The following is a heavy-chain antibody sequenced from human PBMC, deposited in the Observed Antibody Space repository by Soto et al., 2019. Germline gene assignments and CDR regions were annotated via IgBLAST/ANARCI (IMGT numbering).Heavy chain of an antibody. J-gene: IGHJ6*02. CDR1: GFTFSSYA. CDR3: VKGSSSSYYYYGMDV. V-gene: IGHV3-64D*06. D-gene: IGHD6-6*01. Sequence: GGSLRLSCSASGFTFSSYAMHWVRQAPGKGLEYASAISSNGGSTYYADSVKGRFTISRDNSKNTLYLQMSSLRAEDTAVYYCVKGSSSSYYYYGMDVWGRGTTITVS. CDR2: ISSNGGST.